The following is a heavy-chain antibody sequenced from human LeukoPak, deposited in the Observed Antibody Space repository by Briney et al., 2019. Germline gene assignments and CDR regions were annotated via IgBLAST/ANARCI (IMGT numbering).Heavy chain of an antibody. CDR1: GFTFRNAW. V-gene: IGHV3-15*01. CDR2: IKSKSDGGTT. J-gene: IGHJ4*02. CDR3: TTAGLTMVRVGVLDY. D-gene: IGHD3-10*01. Sequence: GGSLRLSCAGSGFTFRNAWMSWVRQGPGKGLEWVGRIKSKSDGGTTDYAAPVKGRFTISRDDSKNTLYLHMNSLKTEDTALYFCTTAGLTMVRVGVLDYWGQGTLVTVSS.